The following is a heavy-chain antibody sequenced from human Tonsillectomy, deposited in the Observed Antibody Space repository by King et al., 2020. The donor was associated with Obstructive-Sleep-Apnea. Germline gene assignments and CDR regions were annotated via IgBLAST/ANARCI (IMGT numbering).Heavy chain of an antibody. Sequence: VQLVESGGGLEQPGGSLRLSCAASGFTFSSYAMSWVRQVPGKGLEWVSAICGSGGSTNYADSVKGRFTISRDNSKNTMYLQMNSLRAEDTAVYYCAKMSPHILTGYSHWGQGTLVTVSS. CDR2: ICGSGGST. CDR3: AKMSPHILTGYSH. V-gene: IGHV3-23*04. J-gene: IGHJ4*02. CDR1: GFTFSSYA. D-gene: IGHD3-9*01.